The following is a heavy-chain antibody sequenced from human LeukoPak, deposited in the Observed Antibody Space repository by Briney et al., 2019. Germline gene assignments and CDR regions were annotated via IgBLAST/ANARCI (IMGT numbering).Heavy chain of an antibody. V-gene: IGHV1-18*01. CDR1: GFTFNRYG. J-gene: IGHJ4*02. Sequence: GASVKVSCKASGFTFNRYGISWVRQAPGQGLEWMGWISAYNGDTKYAQKLQGRVTMTTDTSTSTAYMELRSLRSDDTAVYYCARDPSNTSGWYIFFDYWGQGTVVTVSS. D-gene: IGHD6-19*01. CDR2: ISAYNGDT. CDR3: ARDPSNTSGWYIFFDY.